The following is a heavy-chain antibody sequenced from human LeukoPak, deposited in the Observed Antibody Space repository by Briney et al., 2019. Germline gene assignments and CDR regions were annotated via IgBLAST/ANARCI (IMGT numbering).Heavy chain of an antibody. CDR2: INPNSGGT. D-gene: IGHD5-18*01. V-gene: IGHV1-2*02. CDR1: GYTFTGYY. CDR3: ARIHFLRGYSQELHGMDV. J-gene: IGHJ6*02. Sequence: ASVKVSCKASGYTFTGYYMHWVRQAPGQGLEWMGWINPNSGGTNYAQKFQGRVTMTGDTSISTAYMELSRLRSDDTAVYYCARIHFLRGYSQELHGMDVWGQGTTVTVSS.